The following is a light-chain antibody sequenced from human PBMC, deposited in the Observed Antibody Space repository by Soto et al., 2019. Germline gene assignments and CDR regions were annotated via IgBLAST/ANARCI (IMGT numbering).Light chain of an antibody. V-gene: IGKV1-5*03. CDR2: KAS. CDR1: QTISSW. Sequence: DIQMTQSPSTLSGSVGDRVTITCRASQTISSWLAWYQQKPGKAPKLLIYKASTLKSGVPSRFSGIGSGTEFTLTISSLQPDDFATYYCQQYNDSFPFTFGQGTKLEI. CDR3: QQYNDSFPFT. J-gene: IGKJ2*01.